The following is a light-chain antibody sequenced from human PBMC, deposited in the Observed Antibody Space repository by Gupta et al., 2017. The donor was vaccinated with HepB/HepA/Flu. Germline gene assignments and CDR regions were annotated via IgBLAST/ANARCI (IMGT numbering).Light chain of an antibody. J-gene: IGKJ4*01. CDR1: QSIGSN. V-gene: IGKV3-15*01. CDR2: GAS. CDR3: LQYNNWPLT. Sequence: ELVLTQSPATLSVSPGERVTLSCRASQSIGSNVAWYQQKPGQAPRLLIYGASTRATGIPARFSGSGSGTEFTLTISSLQSEDFVVYYCLQYNNWPLTFGGGTKVEI.